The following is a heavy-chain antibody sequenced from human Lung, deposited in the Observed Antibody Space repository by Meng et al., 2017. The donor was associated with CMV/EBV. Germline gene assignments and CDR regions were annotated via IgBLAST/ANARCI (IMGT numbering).Heavy chain of an antibody. Sequence: QVPLQEPGPGLCKPSQPLSLPCTVSGGSISSGCFYWSWIRQHPGKGLEWIGYIYYSGSTYYNPSLRSRVAISIDTSKNQFSLKLTSVTAADTAVYFCARTNYGDYNWFDPWGQGTLVTVSS. CDR2: IYYSGST. D-gene: IGHD4-17*01. CDR1: GGSISSGCFY. CDR3: ARTNYGDYNWFDP. V-gene: IGHV4-31*03. J-gene: IGHJ5*02.